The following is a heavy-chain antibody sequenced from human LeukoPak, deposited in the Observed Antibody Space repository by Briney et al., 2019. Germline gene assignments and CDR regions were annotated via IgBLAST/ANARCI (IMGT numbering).Heavy chain of an antibody. V-gene: IGHV3-30*02. CDR1: GFTFSSYG. CDR3: ATFQVDGYNYSPDY. D-gene: IGHD5-24*01. CDR2: IRYDGSNK. Sequence: GGSLRLSCAASGFTFSSYGMHWVRQAPGKGLEWVAFIRYDGSNKYYADSVKGRFTISRDNSKNTLYLQMNSLRAEDTAVYYCATFQVDGYNYSPDYWGQGPLVTVSS. J-gene: IGHJ4*02.